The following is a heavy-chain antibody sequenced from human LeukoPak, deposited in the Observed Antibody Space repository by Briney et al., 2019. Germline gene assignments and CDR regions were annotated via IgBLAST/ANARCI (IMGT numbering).Heavy chain of an antibody. Sequence: PGGSLRLSCAASGFTFNNYWMAWVRQAPGKGLEWVANTKQDESTRNYVDSVMGRFTISRDNAQNSLYLQMNSLRAEDTAVYYCARDDGGSLDYWGQGTLVTVSS. CDR1: GFTFNNYW. J-gene: IGHJ4*02. D-gene: IGHD1-26*01. CDR2: TKQDESTR. CDR3: ARDDGGSLDY. V-gene: IGHV3-7*01.